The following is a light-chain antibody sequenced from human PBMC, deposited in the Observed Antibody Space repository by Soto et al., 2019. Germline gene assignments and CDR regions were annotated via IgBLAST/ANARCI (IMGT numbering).Light chain of an antibody. CDR3: QPYNSYSRT. CDR2: KAS. CDR1: ESISNF. Sequence: DIQTTQSPSTLSASVGDRVTITCRASESISNFLAWYQQKPGKAPNLLIYKASSLESGVPSRFSGSGSGTEFTLTISSLQPDDFATYYCQPYNSYSRTFGQGPRWIS. J-gene: IGKJ1*01. V-gene: IGKV1-5*03.